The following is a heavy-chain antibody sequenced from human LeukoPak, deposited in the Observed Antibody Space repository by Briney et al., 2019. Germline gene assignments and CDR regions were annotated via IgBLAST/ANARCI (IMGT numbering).Heavy chain of an antibody. V-gene: IGHV3-21*06. J-gene: IGHJ4*02. D-gene: IGHD1-14*01. CDR3: ATETNGRHYDY. CDR2: IGPTGSDR. CDR1: GLTFSTSG. Sequence: GGSLRLSCTASGLTFSTSGFNWVRQAPGKGLEWVASIGPTGSDRYHAGSIKGRFTISRDNANNFLYLQMNSLRAEDTAVYYCATETNGRHYDYWGQGTLLTVSS.